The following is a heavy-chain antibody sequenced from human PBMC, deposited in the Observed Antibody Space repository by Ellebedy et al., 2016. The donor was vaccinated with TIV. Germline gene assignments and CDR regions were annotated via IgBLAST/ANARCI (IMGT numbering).Heavy chain of an antibody. CDR1: GFTVSINY. D-gene: IGHD6-19*01. J-gene: IGHJ3*02. CDR3: ARAPGTAVPGSDAFDI. V-gene: IGHV3-66*01. CDR2: IYSDGST. Sequence: PGGSLRLSCAASGFTVSINYMSWVRQAPGKGLEWVSVIYSDGSTYYADSVKGRFTISRDNSKNTLYLQINSLRAEDTALYYCARAPGTAVPGSDAFDIWGQGTVVTVSS.